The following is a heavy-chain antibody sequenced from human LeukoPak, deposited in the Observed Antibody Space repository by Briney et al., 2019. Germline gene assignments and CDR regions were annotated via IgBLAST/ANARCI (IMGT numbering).Heavy chain of an antibody. D-gene: IGHD6-13*01. CDR2: IDGSGDST. CDR3: AKEKYNNTWYSGYFDY. J-gene: IGHJ4*02. CDR1: GFTFGSYA. V-gene: IGHV3-23*01. Sequence: GGSLRLSCVASGFTFGSYAMTWFRQAPGKGLEWVSAIDGSGDSTYYADSVKGRFTISGANSKSTLYLQMNSLRAEDTAVYYCAKEKYNNTWYSGYFDYWGQGTLVTISS.